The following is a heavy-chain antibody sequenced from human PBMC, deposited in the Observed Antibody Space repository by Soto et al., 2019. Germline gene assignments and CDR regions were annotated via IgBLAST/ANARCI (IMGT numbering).Heavy chain of an antibody. J-gene: IGHJ3*02. CDR3: AKDQGTGDYGVNAVDI. V-gene: IGHV3-23*01. CDR1: GFTFSVFA. Sequence: EVQLLESGGGLVQPGGSLRLSCAASGFTFSVFAMSWVRQAPGKGLELISTISGRGENTYYADSVKGRFTISRDNSNNTLNLQMNSLRGEDTAVYYCAKDQGTGDYGVNAVDIWGQGTMVTVAS. CDR2: ISGRGENT. D-gene: IGHD7-27*01.